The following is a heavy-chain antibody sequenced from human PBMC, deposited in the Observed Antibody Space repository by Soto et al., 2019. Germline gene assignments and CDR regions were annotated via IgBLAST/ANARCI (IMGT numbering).Heavy chain of an antibody. J-gene: IGHJ5*02. D-gene: IGHD3-10*01. CDR2: IYYSGST. CDR1: GGSISSYY. CDR3: ARDRHITMVRGVPLNWFDP. V-gene: IGHV4-59*01. Sequence: PSETLSLTCTVSGGSISSYYWSWIRQPPGKGLEWIGYIYYSGSTNYNPSLKSRVTISVDTSKNQFSLKLSSVTAADTAVYYCARDRHITMVRGVPLNWFDPWGQGTLVTVSS.